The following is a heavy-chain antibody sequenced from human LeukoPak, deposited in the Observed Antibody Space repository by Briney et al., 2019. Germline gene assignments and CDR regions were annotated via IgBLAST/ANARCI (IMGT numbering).Heavy chain of an antibody. CDR1: GGSVSSGSYY. CDR3: ARDRPNYYGSGSYSRRLDP. D-gene: IGHD3-10*01. V-gene: IGHV4-61*01. J-gene: IGHJ5*02. Sequence: SETLSLTCTVSGGSVSSGSYYWSWIRQPPGKGLEWIGYIYYSGSTNYNPSLKSRVTISVDTSKNQFSLKLSSVTAADTAVYYCARDRPNYYGSGSYSRRLDPWGQGTLVTVSS. CDR2: IYYSGST.